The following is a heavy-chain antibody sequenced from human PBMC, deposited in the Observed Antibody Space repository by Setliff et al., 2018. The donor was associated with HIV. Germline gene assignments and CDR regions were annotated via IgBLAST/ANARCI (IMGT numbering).Heavy chain of an antibody. J-gene: IGHJ4*02. Sequence: SETLSLTCSVSGASINSYFWSWIRQPAGKGLEGIGRIHSGGTTNSNPSLKSRVTLSLDTSKNQFSRKLNSVTAADPAVSYCARGGLRVRGAIDSFDYWGQGPLVTVSS. V-gene: IGHV4-4*07. D-gene: IGHD3-10*01. CDR3: ARGGLRVRGAIDSFDY. CDR2: IHSGGTT. CDR1: GASINSYF.